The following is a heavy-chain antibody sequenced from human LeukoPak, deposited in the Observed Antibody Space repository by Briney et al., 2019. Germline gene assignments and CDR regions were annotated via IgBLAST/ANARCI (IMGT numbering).Heavy chain of an antibody. Sequence: SVKVSCKASGGTFSSYAISWVRQAPGQGLECMGRIIPIFGTANYAQKFQGRVTITADKSTSTAYMELSSLRSEDTAVYYCAHTSEYGLHDAFDIWGQGTMVTVSS. CDR2: IIPIFGTA. D-gene: IGHD4-17*01. V-gene: IGHV1-69*06. CDR3: AHTSEYGLHDAFDI. CDR1: GGTFSSYA. J-gene: IGHJ3*02.